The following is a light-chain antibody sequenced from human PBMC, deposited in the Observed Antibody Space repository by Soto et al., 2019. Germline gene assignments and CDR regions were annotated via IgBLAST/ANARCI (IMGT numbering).Light chain of an antibody. CDR3: CSYATPRQ. CDR2: EVS. Sequence: QSALTQPASVSGSPGQSITISCTGTTSDVGSYNLVSWYQQHPGKAPKLIIYEVSERPSGVSTRFSGSKSGNMASPTISGLQAEDEAEYYCCSYATPRQFGGGTKVTVL. V-gene: IGLV2-23*02. CDR1: TSDVGSYNL. J-gene: IGLJ2*01.